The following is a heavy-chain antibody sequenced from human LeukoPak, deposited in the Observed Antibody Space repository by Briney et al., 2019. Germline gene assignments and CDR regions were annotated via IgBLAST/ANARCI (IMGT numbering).Heavy chain of an antibody. V-gene: IGHV1-2*02. Sequence: ASVKVSCKASGYTFTDYYMHWVRQAPGQGLEWMGWINPNSGGTNYAQKFQGRVTMTRDTSISTAYMELSRLTSDDTAVYYCARRVAGPYYYYYMDVWGRGTTVTVSS. J-gene: IGHJ6*03. D-gene: IGHD6-19*01. CDR1: GYTFTDYY. CDR3: ARRVAGPYYYYYMDV. CDR2: INPNSGGT.